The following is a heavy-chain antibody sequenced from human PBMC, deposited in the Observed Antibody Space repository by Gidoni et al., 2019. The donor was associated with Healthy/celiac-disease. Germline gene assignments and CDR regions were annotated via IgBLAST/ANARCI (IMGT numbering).Heavy chain of an antibody. CDR1: GFTFSDHY. D-gene: IGHD5-12*01. CDR2: TRDKANSYTT. Sequence: EVQLVESGGGLGQPGGSLRLSCAASGFTFSDHYMDWVRQAPGKGLEWVGRTRDKANSYTTEYAASVKGRFTVSRDDSKNSLYLQMNSLKTEDTAMYYCARASRRDGYKWDDYWGQGTLVTVSS. J-gene: IGHJ4*02. CDR3: ARASRRDGYKWDDY. V-gene: IGHV3-72*01.